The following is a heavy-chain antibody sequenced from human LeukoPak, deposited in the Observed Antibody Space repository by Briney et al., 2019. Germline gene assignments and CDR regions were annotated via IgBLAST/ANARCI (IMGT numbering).Heavy chain of an antibody. V-gene: IGHV3-7*01. J-gene: IGHJ4*02. CDR2: IKQDRSEK. CDR1: GFTFSTYW. D-gene: IGHD2-15*01. Sequence: PGGSLRLSCSASGFTFSTYWMSWVRQAPGKGLEWVANIKQDRSEKYYVGSLKGRFTISRDNAKNTVYLQMNSLRAEDTAVYYCAKRVVGGFDYWGQGTLVSVSS. CDR3: AKRVVGGFDY.